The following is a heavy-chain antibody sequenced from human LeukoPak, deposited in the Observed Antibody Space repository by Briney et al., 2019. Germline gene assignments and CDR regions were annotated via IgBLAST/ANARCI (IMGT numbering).Heavy chain of an antibody. Sequence: GGSLRLSCAASGFTFSDYYMNWVRQAPGKGLEWVSYISSSSSTIYYADSEKGRFTISRDNAKNSLYLQMNSLRAEDTAVYYCARGGCSSTSCSPSYYYYYMDVWGKGTTVTVSS. CDR3: ARGGCSSTSCSPSYYYYYMDV. CDR1: GFTFSDYY. V-gene: IGHV3-48*01. CDR2: ISSSSSTI. D-gene: IGHD2-2*01. J-gene: IGHJ6*03.